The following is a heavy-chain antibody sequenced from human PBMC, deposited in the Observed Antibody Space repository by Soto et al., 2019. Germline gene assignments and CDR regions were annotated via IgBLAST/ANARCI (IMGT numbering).Heavy chain of an antibody. Sequence: QVQLVQSGAEVKKPGSSVKVSCKASGGTFSSYSINWVRQAPGQGLEWMGEIIPIFGTANYAQKFQGRVTITADESTSTAYMELSSLRSEDASVYYCARDGGRHSGGIDYWGQGTLVTVSS. CDR2: IIPIFGTA. V-gene: IGHV1-69*01. CDR3: ARDGGRHSGGIDY. CDR1: GGTFSSYS. D-gene: IGHD1-26*01. J-gene: IGHJ4*02.